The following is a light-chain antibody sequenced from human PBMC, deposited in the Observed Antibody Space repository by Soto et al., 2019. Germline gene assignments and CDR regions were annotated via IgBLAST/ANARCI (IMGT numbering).Light chain of an antibody. Sequence: EVVLTQSPGTLSLSPGERATLSCRASQSVSSSYLTWYQQRPGQAPRLVIYGGSRRATGIPDRFSGSGSGTDFTLTISRVEPEDFAVYYCQQYSASPISFGQGTRLEIK. CDR1: QSVSSSY. CDR3: QQYSASPIS. V-gene: IGKV3-20*01. J-gene: IGKJ5*01. CDR2: GGS.